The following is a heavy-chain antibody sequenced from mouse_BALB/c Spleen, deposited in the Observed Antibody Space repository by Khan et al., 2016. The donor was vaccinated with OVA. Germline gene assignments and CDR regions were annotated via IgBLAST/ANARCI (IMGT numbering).Heavy chain of an antibody. J-gene: IGHJ3*01. Sequence: VRLQQSGAELVRPGALVKLSCKASGFNIKDYYMHWVKQRPEQGLEWIGWIDPENGETVYDPKFQDKASITADTSSNTAYLPLSSLTSEDTAVYYCTRSGYSAWFAYWGQGTPVTVSA. V-gene: IGHV14-1*02. CDR1: GFNIKDYY. CDR2: IDPENGET. CDR3: TRSGYSAWFAY.